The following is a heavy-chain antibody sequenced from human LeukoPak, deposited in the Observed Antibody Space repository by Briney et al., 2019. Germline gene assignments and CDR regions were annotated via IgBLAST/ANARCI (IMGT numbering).Heavy chain of an antibody. CDR3: ARGSTFGGVISDF. CDR2: ITSSGSIT. J-gene: IGHJ4*02. Sequence: PGGSLRLSCTASGFTFSNYYMNWIRQAPGKGPEWVSYITSSGSITYYADSVKGRFTISRDNANNSLHLQMNSLRVEDTGIYFCARGSTFGGVISDFWGQGTLVTVSS. V-gene: IGHV3-11*01. D-gene: IGHD3-16*02. CDR1: GFTFSNYY.